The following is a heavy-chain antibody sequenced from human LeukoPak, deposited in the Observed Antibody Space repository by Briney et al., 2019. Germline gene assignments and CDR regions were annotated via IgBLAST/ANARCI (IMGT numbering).Heavy chain of an antibody. D-gene: IGHD6-13*01. V-gene: IGHV4-59*01. CDR2: IYYSGST. CDR1: GGSISSYY. Sequence: SETLSLTCTVSGGSISSYYWSWIRQPPGKGLEWIGYIYYSGSTNYNPSLKSRVTISVDTSKNQFSLKLSSVTAADTAVYYCARGGIAAAGTGYWGQGTLVTVSS. J-gene: IGHJ4*02. CDR3: ARGGIAAAGTGY.